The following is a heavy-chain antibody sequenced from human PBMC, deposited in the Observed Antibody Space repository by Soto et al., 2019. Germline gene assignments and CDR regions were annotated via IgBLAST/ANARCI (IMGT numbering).Heavy chain of an antibody. CDR3: AKDITPYGDYDSRCFDS. Sequence: EVQLVESGGGLVQPGRSPRLSCAASGFTFDDYAMHWVRQAPGKGLEWVSGIGWNSGSIGYVGSVKGRFTISRDNAKNSLSLQMDSLRAEDTALYYCAKDITPYGDYDSRCFDSWGQGTLVTVSS. CDR2: IGWNSGSI. J-gene: IGHJ4*02. D-gene: IGHD4-17*01. CDR1: GFTFDDYA. V-gene: IGHV3-9*01.